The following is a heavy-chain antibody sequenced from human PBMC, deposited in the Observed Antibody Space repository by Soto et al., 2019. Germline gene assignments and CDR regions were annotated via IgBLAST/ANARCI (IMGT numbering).Heavy chain of an antibody. J-gene: IGHJ4*02. CDR3: ARQVFITDRGSGLADY. D-gene: IGHD6-19*01. CDR1: PDSLTPRTRY. CDR2: FSHPGRM. Sequence: PPEKLRDTNTVSPDSLTPRTRYWCRLRQAPGKGLEWIGSFSHPGRMYYTPSLRSRLTISGDTSKNQFSLKLTSVTAADTAMYFCARQVFITDRGSGLADYWGKGILVTVS. V-gene: IGHV4-39*01.